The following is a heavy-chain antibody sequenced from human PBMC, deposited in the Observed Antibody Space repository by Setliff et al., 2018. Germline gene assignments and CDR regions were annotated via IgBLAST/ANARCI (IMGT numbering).Heavy chain of an antibody. CDR2: INHSGST. D-gene: IGHD3-10*01. J-gene: IGHJ4*02. V-gene: IGHV4-34*01. Sequence: SETLSLTCTVSGGSISSHYWSWIRQPPGKGLEWIGEINHSGSTNYNPSLKSRVTISVDTSKNQFSLKLSSVTAADTAVYYCARARFTDYWGQGTLVTVSS. CDR3: ARARFTDY. CDR1: GGSISSHY.